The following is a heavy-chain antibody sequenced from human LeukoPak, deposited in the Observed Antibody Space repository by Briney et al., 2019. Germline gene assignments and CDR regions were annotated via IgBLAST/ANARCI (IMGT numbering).Heavy chain of an antibody. V-gene: IGHV3-11*01. Sequence: PGGSLRLFCAASGFTFSDYYMSWIRQAPGKGLEWVSYISSSGSTIYYADSVKGRFTISRDNAKNSLYLQMNSLRAEDTAVYYCAGTYYYDSSGGAFDIWGQGTMVTVSS. CDR2: ISSSGSTI. J-gene: IGHJ3*02. CDR1: GFTFSDYY. D-gene: IGHD3-22*01. CDR3: AGTYYYDSSGGAFDI.